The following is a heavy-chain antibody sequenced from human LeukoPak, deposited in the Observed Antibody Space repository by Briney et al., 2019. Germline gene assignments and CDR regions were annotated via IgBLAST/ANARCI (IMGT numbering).Heavy chain of an antibody. CDR1: GFTFSSYA. D-gene: IGHD3-22*01. J-gene: IGHJ4*02. Sequence: PGGSLRLSCAASGFTFSSYAMSWVRQAPGKGLEWVSAISGSGGSTYYADSVKGRFTISRDNSKNTLYLQMNSLRAEDTAVYYCAKDYYDSSGYYSHGEAYWGQGTLVTVSS. CDR2: ISGSGGST. CDR3: AKDYYDSSGYYSHGEAY. V-gene: IGHV3-23*01.